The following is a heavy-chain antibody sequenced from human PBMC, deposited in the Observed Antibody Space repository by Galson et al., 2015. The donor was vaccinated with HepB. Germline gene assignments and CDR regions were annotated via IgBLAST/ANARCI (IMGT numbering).Heavy chain of an antibody. CDR2: IIPILGRA. J-gene: IGHJ3*02. V-gene: IGHV1-69*04. CDR1: GGTFSSYS. Sequence: SVKVSCKASGGTFSSYSISWVRQAPGEGLEWMGRIIPILGRANFAQKFQVRVTITADKSTNTSYMEVSSLRSEDTDVYYCARDGWSGNYFDGAFDMWGQGTMVTVSS. CDR3: ARDGWSGNYFDGAFDM. D-gene: IGHD1-26*01.